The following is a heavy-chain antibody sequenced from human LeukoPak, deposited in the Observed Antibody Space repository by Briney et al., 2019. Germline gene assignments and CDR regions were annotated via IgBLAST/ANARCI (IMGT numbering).Heavy chain of an antibody. CDR2: IYPGDSDT. Sequence: GESLKISCKGSGYSFTSYWIGWVRQMPGKGLEWMGIIYPGDSDTRYSPSLQGQVTISADKSISTAYLQWSSLKASDTAMYYCARLKGIAVAGTDYGMDVWGQGTTVTVSS. J-gene: IGHJ6*02. V-gene: IGHV5-51*01. D-gene: IGHD6-19*01. CDR1: GYSFTSYW. CDR3: ARLKGIAVAGTDYGMDV.